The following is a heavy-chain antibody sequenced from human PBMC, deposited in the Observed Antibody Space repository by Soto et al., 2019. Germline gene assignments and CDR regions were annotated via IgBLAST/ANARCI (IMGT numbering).Heavy chain of an antibody. J-gene: IGHJ4*02. Sequence: GASVKVSCKASGYTFTSYGISWVRQAPGQGLEWMGWISAYNGNTNYAQKLQGRVTMTTDTSTSTAYMELRSLRSDDTAVYYCARDGFAEPTLIQPIDYWGQGTLVTVSS. CDR1: GYTFTSYG. CDR3: ARDGFAEPTLIQPIDY. CDR2: ISAYNGNT. V-gene: IGHV1-18*01.